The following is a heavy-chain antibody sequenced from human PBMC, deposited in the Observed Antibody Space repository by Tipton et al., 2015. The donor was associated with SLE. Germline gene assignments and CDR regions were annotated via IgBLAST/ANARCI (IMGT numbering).Heavy chain of an antibody. J-gene: IGHJ2*01. CDR2: TSNSGST. CDR1: GGSGNSITSHY. Sequence: TLSLTCTVSGGSGNSITSHYWSWIRQPPGKGLEWIGYTSNSGSTNYNPSLKSRVSMSMDTSKNQFSLRLTSVTAADTAVYYCVGDSRNTWYFLWGRGTLVTVSS. V-gene: IGHV4-59*11. CDR3: VGDSRNTWYFL. D-gene: IGHD6-13*01.